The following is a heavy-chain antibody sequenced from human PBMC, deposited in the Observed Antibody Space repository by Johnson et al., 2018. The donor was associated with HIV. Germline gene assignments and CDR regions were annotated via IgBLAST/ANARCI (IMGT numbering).Heavy chain of an antibody. CDR1: GFTFSSYA. CDR3: ARGGCSSTSCYIPDAFDI. J-gene: IGHJ3*02. CDR2: ISWNSGSI. V-gene: IGHV3-9*01. D-gene: IGHD2-2*02. Sequence: VQLVESGGGVVRPGGSLRLSCAASGFTFSSYAMHWVRQAPGKGLEWVSGISWNSGSIGYADSVKGRFTISRDNAKNSLYLQMNSLRAEDTAVYYCARGGCSSTSCYIPDAFDIWGQGTMVTVSS.